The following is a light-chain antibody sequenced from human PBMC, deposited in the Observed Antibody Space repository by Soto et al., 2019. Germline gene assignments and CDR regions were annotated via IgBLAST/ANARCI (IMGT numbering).Light chain of an antibody. CDR1: QDIRSS. CDR3: QQYDNRLT. J-gene: IGKJ4*01. Sequence: DIQMTQSTSSVSASVGDRVPITCQASQDIRSSLNWYQQKPGKAPKLLIYDVSNLETGVPSRFSGSGSGTDFTFTIISLQPEDTATYYCQQYDNRLTFGGGTKVDI. CDR2: DVS. V-gene: IGKV1-33*01.